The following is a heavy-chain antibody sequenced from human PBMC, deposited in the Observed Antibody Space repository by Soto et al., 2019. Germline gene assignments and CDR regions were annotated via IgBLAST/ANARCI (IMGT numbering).Heavy chain of an antibody. CDR3: ARHYYGSGSYYRNDY. CDR1: GFTVRSNY. V-gene: IGHV3-66*04. CDR2: IYSGGST. D-gene: IGHD3-10*01. Sequence: GGSLRLSCAASGFTVRSNYISRVRQAPGKGLEWVSVIYSGGSTYYADSVKGRFTISRDNSKNTLYLQMNSLRAEDTAVYYCARHYYGSGSYYRNDYWGQGTLVTVSS. J-gene: IGHJ4*02.